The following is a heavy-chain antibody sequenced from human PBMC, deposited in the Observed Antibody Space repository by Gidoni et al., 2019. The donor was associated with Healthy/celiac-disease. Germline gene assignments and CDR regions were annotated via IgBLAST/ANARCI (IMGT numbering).Heavy chain of an antibody. Sequence: EVQLVESGGGLVQPGGSLKLACAASGFTFSGSAMHWVRQASGKGLEWVGRIRSKANSYATAYAASVKGRFTISRDDSKNTAYLQMNSLKTEDTAVYYCTRLKVVRGAPYYYGMDVWGQGTTVTVSS. CDR3: TRLKVVRGAPYYYGMDV. D-gene: IGHD3-10*01. V-gene: IGHV3-73*02. J-gene: IGHJ6*02. CDR2: IRSKANSYAT. CDR1: GFTFSGSA.